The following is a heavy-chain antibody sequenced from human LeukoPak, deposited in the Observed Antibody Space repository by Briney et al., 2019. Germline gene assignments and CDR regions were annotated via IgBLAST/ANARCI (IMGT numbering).Heavy chain of an antibody. J-gene: IGHJ4*02. CDR1: GFTFSSYG. CDR2: IWYDGSNK. Sequence: GRSLRLSCAASGFTFSSYGMHWVRQAPGKGLEWVAVIWYDGSNKYYADSVKGRFTISRDNSKNTLYLQMNSLRAEDTAVYYCAREGVDTAMASLDHWGQGTLVTVSS. D-gene: IGHD5-18*01. CDR3: AREGVDTAMASLDH. V-gene: IGHV3-33*01.